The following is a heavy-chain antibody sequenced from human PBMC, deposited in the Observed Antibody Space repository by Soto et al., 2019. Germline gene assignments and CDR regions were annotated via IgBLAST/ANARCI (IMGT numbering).Heavy chain of an antibody. V-gene: IGHV4-31*03. J-gene: IGHJ4*02. CDR2: IYYSGST. CDR1: GGSISSGGYY. CDR3: ARQRHDYINFDY. Sequence: QVQLQESDPGLVKPSQTLSLTCTVSGGSISSGGYYWSWIRQHPGKGLEWIGYIYYSGSTYYNPSLKSRVTISVDTSKNQFSLKLSSVTAADTAVYYCARQRHDYINFDYWGQGTLVTVSS. D-gene: IGHD4-4*01.